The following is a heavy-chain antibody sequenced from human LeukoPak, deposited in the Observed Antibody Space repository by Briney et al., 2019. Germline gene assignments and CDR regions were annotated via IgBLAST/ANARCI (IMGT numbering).Heavy chain of an antibody. Sequence: SETLSLTCTVSGGSISSYYWSWIRQPPGKGLEWIGYICYSGSTNYNPSLKSRVTISVDTSKNQFSLKLSSVTAADTAVYYCARDGVGFFDYWGQGTLVTVSS. CDR2: ICYSGST. CDR1: GGSISSYY. D-gene: IGHD1-26*01. V-gene: IGHV4-59*01. CDR3: ARDGVGFFDY. J-gene: IGHJ4*02.